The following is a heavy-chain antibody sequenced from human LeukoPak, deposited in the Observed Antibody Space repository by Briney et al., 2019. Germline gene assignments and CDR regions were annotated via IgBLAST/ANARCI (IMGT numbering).Heavy chain of an antibody. J-gene: IGHJ6*03. D-gene: IGHD6-6*01. CDR3: ARGEDSSPGLAGSAMDV. V-gene: IGHV3-53*01. Sequence: PGGSLRLSCAASGFTVSSNYMSWVRQAPGKGLEWVSVIYSGGSTYYADSVKGRFTISRDNSKNTLYLQMNSLRAEDTAVYYCARGEDSSPGLAGSAMDVWGKGTTVTVSS. CDR2: IYSGGST. CDR1: GFTVSSNY.